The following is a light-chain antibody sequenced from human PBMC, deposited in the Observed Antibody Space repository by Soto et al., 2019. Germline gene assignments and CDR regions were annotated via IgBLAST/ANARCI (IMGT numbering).Light chain of an antibody. V-gene: IGLV1-40*01. Sequence: QSVLTQPPSLSGAPGQRITISCTGTSSNLGAAFAVQWYQQLPGAAPKHLVYYNNNRPSGVPDRFSGSKSGTSASLAITGLQADDEADYYCQSYDSSLSGHVVFGGGTKLTVL. CDR1: SSNLGAAFA. J-gene: IGLJ2*01. CDR2: YNN. CDR3: QSYDSSLSGHVV.